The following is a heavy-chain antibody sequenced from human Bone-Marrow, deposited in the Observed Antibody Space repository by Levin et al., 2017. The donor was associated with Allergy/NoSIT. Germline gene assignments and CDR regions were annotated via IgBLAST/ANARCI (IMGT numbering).Heavy chain of an antibody. CDR3: ARDAQTSPTRNYGMDV. CDR1: GDSISRYY. V-gene: IGHV4-59*01. J-gene: IGHJ6*02. Sequence: SETLSLTCTVSGDSISRYYWSLLRQPPGKGLEWIGYIYYSGSTNYNPSLKSRVTISVDTSKNQFSLDLNFVTAADTAVYYCARDAQTSPTRNYGMDVWGQGTTVTVSS. CDR2: IYYSGST.